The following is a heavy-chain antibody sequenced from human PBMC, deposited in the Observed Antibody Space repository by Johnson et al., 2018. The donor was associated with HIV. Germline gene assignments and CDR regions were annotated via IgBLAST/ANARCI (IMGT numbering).Heavy chain of an antibody. J-gene: IGHJ3*01. CDR3: ATPLGGWRWGDAFDV. CDR2: IYSGEST. D-gene: IGHD3-16*01. Sequence: VQLVESGGVVVQPGGSLRLSCETSRFTVSSNYMSWVRQAPGKGLEWVSVIYSGESTYYADSVKDRFIISRDNSKNTLYLQMNSLRAEDTAVYYCATPLGGWRWGDAFDVWGQGTMVTVSS. V-gene: IGHV3-66*01. CDR1: RFTVSSNY.